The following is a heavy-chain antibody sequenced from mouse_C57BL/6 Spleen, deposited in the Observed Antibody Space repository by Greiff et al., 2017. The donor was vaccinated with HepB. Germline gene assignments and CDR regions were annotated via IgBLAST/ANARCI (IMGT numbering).Heavy chain of an antibody. D-gene: IGHD2-4*01. Sequence: EVQLQQSGPELVKPGASVKIPCKASGYTFTDYNMDWVKQSHGKSLEWIGDINPNNGGTIYNQKFKGKATLTVDKSSSTAYMELRSLTSEDTAVYYCARGYEDYGRRDVDVWGTGTTVTVAS. V-gene: IGHV1-18*01. CDR3: ARGYEDYGRRDVDV. J-gene: IGHJ1*03. CDR2: INPNNGGT. CDR1: GYTFTDYN.